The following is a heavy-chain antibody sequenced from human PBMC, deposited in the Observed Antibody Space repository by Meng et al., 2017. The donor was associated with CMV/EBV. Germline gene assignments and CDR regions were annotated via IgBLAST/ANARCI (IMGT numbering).Heavy chain of an antibody. CDR1: GGSISSYY. D-gene: IGHD3-22*01. CDR3: AREGLDSSGSYAFVI. CDR2: IYYSGST. V-gene: IGHV4-59*01. J-gene: IGHJ3*02. Sequence: SETLSLTCTVSGGSISSYYWSWIRQPPGKGLEWIGYIYYSGSTNYNPSLKSRVTISVDTSKNQFSLKLSSVTAADTAVYYCAREGLDSSGSYAFVIWGQGTMVTVSS.